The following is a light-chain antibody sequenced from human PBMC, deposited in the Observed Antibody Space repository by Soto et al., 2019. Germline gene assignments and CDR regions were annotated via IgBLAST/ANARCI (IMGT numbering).Light chain of an antibody. V-gene: IGKV2-30*01. Sequence: DVVMTQSPLSLPVTLGQPASISCRSSQSLVYSDGNTYLSWFQQRPGQSPRRLFYKLSNRDSGVPDRFSVSGSATNFTLKISRVEADDVGIYYCMQGRHWPPWTFGQGTKVEIK. CDR2: KLS. CDR3: MQGRHWPPWT. J-gene: IGKJ1*01. CDR1: QSLVYSDGNTY.